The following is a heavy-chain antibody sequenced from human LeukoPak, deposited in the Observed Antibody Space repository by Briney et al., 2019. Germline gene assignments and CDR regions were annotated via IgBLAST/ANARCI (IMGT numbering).Heavy chain of an antibody. CDR3: ARDRIAVTGSPWDAFDV. CDR1: GDSVSSKSAA. Sequence: SQTLSLTRAISGDSVSSKSAAWNWIRQSPSRGLEWLGRTYYRSKWFNDYAVSVKSRITFNPDTSKNQFSLQLNSVTPEDTAVYYCARDRIAVTGSPWDAFDVWGQGTMVTVSS. J-gene: IGHJ3*01. V-gene: IGHV6-1*01. D-gene: IGHD6-19*01. CDR2: TYYRSKWFN.